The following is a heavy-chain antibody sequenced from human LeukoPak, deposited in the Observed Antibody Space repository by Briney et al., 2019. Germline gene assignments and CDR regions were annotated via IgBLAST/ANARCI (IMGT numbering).Heavy chain of an antibody. D-gene: IGHD6-19*01. V-gene: IGHV3-23*01. Sequence: GGSLRLSCVASGFTFTNYAMSWVRQPPGKGLEWVSAISATRGNTYYADSVQGRFSISRDNSKNTLYLQMNSLRAEDTGIYYCARFYFPEEHDRAWYEAHWGQGIRVTVS. J-gene: IGHJ4*02. CDR3: ARFYFPEEHDRAWYEAH. CDR1: GFTFTNYA. CDR2: ISATRGNT.